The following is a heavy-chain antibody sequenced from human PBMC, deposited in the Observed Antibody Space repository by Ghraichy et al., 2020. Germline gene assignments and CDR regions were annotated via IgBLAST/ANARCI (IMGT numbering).Heavy chain of an antibody. CDR3: ARDQIDVVVTATYYYYGMDV. CDR1: GFTFSSYA. CDR2: ISYDGSNK. Sequence: GESLNISCAASGFTFSSYAMHWVRQAPGKGLEWVAVISYDGSNKYYADSVKGRFTISRDNSKNTLYLQMNSLRAGETAVYYCARDQIDVVVTATYYYYGMDVWGQGNTVTVSS. D-gene: IGHD2-21*02. J-gene: IGHJ6*02. V-gene: IGHV3-30-3*01.